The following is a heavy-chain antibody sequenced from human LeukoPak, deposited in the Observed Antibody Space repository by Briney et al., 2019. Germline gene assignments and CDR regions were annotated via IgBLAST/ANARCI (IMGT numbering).Heavy chain of an antibody. J-gene: IGHJ4*02. CDR2: IFHDGSNQ. CDR3: ARDTGSMAARFFDY. Sequence: GRSLRLSCAASGFTFRSYGMHWVRQAPGKGLEWVALIFHDGSNQYYADSVKGRFTISRDNSKNTLYLQMNSLRAEDTAVYYCARDTGSMAARFFDYWGQGTLVTVSS. V-gene: IGHV3-33*01. D-gene: IGHD2-8*02. CDR1: GFTFRSYG.